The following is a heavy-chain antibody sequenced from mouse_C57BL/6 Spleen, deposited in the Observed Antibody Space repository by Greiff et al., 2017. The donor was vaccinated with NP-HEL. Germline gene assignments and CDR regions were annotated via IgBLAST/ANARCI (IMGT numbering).Heavy chain of an antibody. CDR3: AMRYYGSSYVVAY. CDR1: GYTFTSYW. V-gene: IGHV1-69*01. Sequence: QVQLQQSGAELVMPGASVKLSCKASGYTFTSYWMHWVKQRPGQGLEWIGEIDPSDSYTNYNQKFKGKSTLTVDKSSSTAYMQLSSLTSEDSAVYYCAMRYYGSSYVVAYWGQGTLVTVAA. D-gene: IGHD1-1*01. CDR2: IDPSDSYT. J-gene: IGHJ3*01.